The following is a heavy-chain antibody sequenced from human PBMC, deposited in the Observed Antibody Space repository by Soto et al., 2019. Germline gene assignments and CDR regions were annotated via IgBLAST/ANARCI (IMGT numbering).Heavy chain of an antibody. CDR1: GYTFTSYA. V-gene: IGHV1-3*01. Sequence: GASGKVSCKASGYTFTSYAMHWVRQAPGQRLEWMGWINAGNGNTKYSQKFQGRVTITRDTSASTAYMELSSLRSEDTAVYYCARVITGSGWSVSNDIWGQGTMVTVSS. D-gene: IGHD6-19*01. CDR3: ARVITGSGWSVSNDI. J-gene: IGHJ3*02. CDR2: INAGNGNT.